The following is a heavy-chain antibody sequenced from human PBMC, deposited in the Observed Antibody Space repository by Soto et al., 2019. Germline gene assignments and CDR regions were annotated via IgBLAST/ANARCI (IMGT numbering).Heavy chain of an antibody. V-gene: IGHV4-39*07. CDR2: IYYSGST. J-gene: IGHJ4*02. CDR1: GGSISSSSYY. Sequence: SETLSLTCTVSGGSISSSSYYWGWIRQPPGKGLEWIGSIYYSGSTNYNPSLKSRVTISVDTSKNQFSLKLSSVTAADTAVYYCASFGGSFWYFDYWGQGNLVTVSS. CDR3: ASFGGSFWYFDY. D-gene: IGHD3-16*01.